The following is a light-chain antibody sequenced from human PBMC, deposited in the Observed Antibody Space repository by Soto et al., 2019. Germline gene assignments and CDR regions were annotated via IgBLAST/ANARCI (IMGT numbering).Light chain of an antibody. Sequence: EVVLTQSPGTLSLSPGDRATLSCRASQSVTSTYLGWYQQKPGQAPSLLIYGASRRATGIPDRFSGSGSGTDFTLTISGLEPEDFAVYYCQQYERSPTTFGGGTKVGIK. V-gene: IGKV3-20*01. CDR3: QQYERSPTT. CDR1: QSVTSTY. J-gene: IGKJ4*01. CDR2: GAS.